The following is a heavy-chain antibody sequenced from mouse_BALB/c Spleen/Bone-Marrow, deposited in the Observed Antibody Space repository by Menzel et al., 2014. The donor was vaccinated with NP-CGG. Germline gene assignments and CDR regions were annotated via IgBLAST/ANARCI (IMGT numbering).Heavy chain of an antibody. V-gene: IGHV3-2*02. CDR1: GYSITSDYA. Sequence: EVKLVESGPGLVKPSQSLSLTCTVTGYSITSDYAWNWIRQFPGNKLEWMGYISYSGITSYNPSLKSRISITRDTSKNQFFLQLNSVTTEDTATYYCAGRYYAMDYWGQGTSVTVSS. CDR2: ISYSGIT. CDR3: AGRYYAMDY. J-gene: IGHJ4*01.